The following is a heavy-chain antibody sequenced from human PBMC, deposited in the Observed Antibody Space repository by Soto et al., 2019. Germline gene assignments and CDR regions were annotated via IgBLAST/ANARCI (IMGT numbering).Heavy chain of an antibody. CDR2: IIPMLGVA. V-gene: IGHV1-69*08. Sequence: QVQMVQSGAEVKKPGSSVKVSCKASGVTFSRYTISWVRQAPGQGLEWMGRIIPMLGVANYAQKFQGRVTITADKSTSTAYMDLSSLRSEDTDVYYCAREQEQLAESWGQGTLVTVSS. CDR3: AREQEQLAES. CDR1: GVTFSRYT. D-gene: IGHD6-13*01. J-gene: IGHJ4*02.